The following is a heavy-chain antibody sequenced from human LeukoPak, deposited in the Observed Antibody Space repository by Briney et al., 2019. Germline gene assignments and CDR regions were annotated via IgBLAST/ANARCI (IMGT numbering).Heavy chain of an antibody. D-gene: IGHD4/OR15-4a*01. Sequence: GGSLRLSCAASGFTFHDYAMHWVRHAPGKGLEWVSGISWNTHNINYADSVKGRFTVSRDNAKNSLYLHMNSLRAEDTALYYCAKSSYGDGYDFESWGQGTLVTVSP. CDR3: AKSSYGDGYDFES. CDR1: GFTFHDYA. V-gene: IGHV3-9*01. J-gene: IGHJ4*02. CDR2: ISWNTHNI.